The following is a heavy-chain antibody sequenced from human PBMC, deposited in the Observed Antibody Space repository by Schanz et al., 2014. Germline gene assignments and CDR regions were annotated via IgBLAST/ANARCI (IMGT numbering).Heavy chain of an antibody. D-gene: IGHD4-17*01. V-gene: IGHV3-48*01. CDR1: GFTFSSYS. Sequence: EVQLLESGGGLVQPGGSLRLSCAASGFTFSSYSMNWVRQAPGKGLEWVSYVSSSSSYTHYADSVTGRFTISRDNAKNSLYLQMDSLRAEDTAVYYCARKMKLGVYGGKGHDSLDIWGQGTMVTVSS. CDR2: VSSSSSYT. CDR3: ARKMKLGVYGGKGHDSLDI. J-gene: IGHJ3*02.